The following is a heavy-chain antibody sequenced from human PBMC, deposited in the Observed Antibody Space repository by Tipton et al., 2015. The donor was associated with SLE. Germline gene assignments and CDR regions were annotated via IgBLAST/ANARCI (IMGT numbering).Heavy chain of an antibody. D-gene: IGHD6-19*01. CDR3: AKEGQWVVMWFDP. CDR1: GFTFSGYW. V-gene: IGHV3-7*03. CDR2: ITQDGSAK. Sequence: SLRLSCAASGFTFSGYWLSWVRQAPGKGLEWVANITQDGSAKYYVDSVKGRFTISRDNAKNSLSLQMNSRRADDTAVYYCAKEGQWVVMWFDPWGQGTLVTVSS. J-gene: IGHJ5*02.